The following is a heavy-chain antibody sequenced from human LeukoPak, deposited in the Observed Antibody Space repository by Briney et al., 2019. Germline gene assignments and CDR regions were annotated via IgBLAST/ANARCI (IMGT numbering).Heavy chain of an antibody. D-gene: IGHD3-10*01. V-gene: IGHV4-59*01. CDR2: VSHIGTT. CDR1: GGSISSYY. J-gene: IGHJ3*02. Sequence: SETLSLTCTVSGGSISSYYWSWIRQPPGKGLKWIGYVSHIGTTNYNPSLKSRVTISVDTSRNQFSLKLSSVTAADTAIYYCARGTSMVRGVRDDAFDIWGQGTMVTVSS. CDR3: ARGTSMVRGVRDDAFDI.